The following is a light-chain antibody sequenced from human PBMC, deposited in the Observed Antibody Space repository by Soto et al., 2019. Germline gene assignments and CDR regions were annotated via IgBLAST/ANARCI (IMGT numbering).Light chain of an antibody. CDR3: QQRCNRPHT. CDR2: VAS. Sequence: DIVLTQSPSTLSSSPGERATLSCRASQSVSSYLAWYQQKPGQAPRLLISVASNLATGIPARFSGSGYGTDFTLTISSLEPEDFAVYYCQQRCNRPHTFGRGTKLEIK. J-gene: IGKJ2*01. V-gene: IGKV3-11*01. CDR1: QSVSSY.